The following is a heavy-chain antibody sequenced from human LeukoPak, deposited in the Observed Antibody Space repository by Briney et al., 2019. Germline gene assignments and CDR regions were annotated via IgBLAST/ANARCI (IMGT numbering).Heavy chain of an antibody. CDR3: ARHTPLMTFDH. CDR1: GGSISSGTYY. CDR2: ISYSGST. D-gene: IGHD2-8*01. J-gene: IGHJ4*02. Sequence: PSETLSLTCIVSGGSISSGTYYWGWIRQPPGKGLEWIAFISYSGSTNVNPSLKSRVTTSVDTSKNQFSLKLSSVTAADTAIYYCARHTPLMTFDHWGQGTRVTVSS. V-gene: IGHV4-61*01.